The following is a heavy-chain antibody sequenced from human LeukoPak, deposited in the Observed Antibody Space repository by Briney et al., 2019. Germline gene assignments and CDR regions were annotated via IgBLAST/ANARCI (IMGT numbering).Heavy chain of an antibody. D-gene: IGHD3-22*01. CDR3: AKHQLYYYDI. Sequence: AGGSLRLSCAASGFTFSSYAMNWVRQAPGKGLEWVSSITDSGGSTYYADSVKGRFTISRDNSKNTLYLQMNSLRADDTAVYYCAKHQLYYYDIWGQGTLVTVSS. J-gene: IGHJ4*02. CDR1: GFTFSSYA. V-gene: IGHV3-23*01. CDR2: ITDSGGST.